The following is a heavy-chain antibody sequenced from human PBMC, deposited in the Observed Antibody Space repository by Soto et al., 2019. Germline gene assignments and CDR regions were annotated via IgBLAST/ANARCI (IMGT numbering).Heavy chain of an antibody. D-gene: IGHD5-12*01. Sequence: PSETLSLTCTVSGGSISSYSWNWIRQPPGKGLEWIGYFYHSGDTKYNPSLTNYNPSLESRVTISADTSKNQFSLKLTSVTAADTAVYYCAREPRQGDRIYYFDSWGRGSLVTVA. CDR3: AREPRQGDRIYYFDS. CDR2: FYHSGDTKYNPSLT. V-gene: IGHV4-59*01. J-gene: IGHJ4*02. CDR1: GGSISSYS.